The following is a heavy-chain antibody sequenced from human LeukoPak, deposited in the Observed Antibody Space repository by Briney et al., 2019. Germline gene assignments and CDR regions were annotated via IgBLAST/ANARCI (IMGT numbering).Heavy chain of an antibody. J-gene: IGHJ4*02. Sequence: ASVTVSCTVSGYTLTELSMHWVRQAPGKGLEWMGGFDPEDGETIYAQKFQGRVTMTEDTSTDTAYMELGSLRSEDTAVYYCATGYSSSSGGLYFDYWGQGTLVTVSS. CDR3: ATGYSSSSGGLYFDY. CDR1: GYTLTELS. V-gene: IGHV1-24*01. CDR2: FDPEDGET. D-gene: IGHD6-6*01.